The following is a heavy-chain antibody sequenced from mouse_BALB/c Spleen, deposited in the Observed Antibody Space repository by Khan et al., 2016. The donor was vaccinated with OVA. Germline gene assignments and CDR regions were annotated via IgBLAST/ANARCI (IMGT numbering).Heavy chain of an antibody. CDR1: GYSITSNYA. V-gene: IGHV3-2*02. Sequence: EVQLQESGPGLVKPSQSLSLTCTVTGYSITSNYAWNWIRQFPGNKLEWMGYIRYSGLTSYNHSLKSRISITPATSTNPFFLTLNSVTKEDTATYYCARGNYDGYTRDYWGQGTSVTVSS. J-gene: IGHJ4*01. CDR3: ARGNYDGYTRDY. D-gene: IGHD2-4*01. CDR2: IRYSGLT.